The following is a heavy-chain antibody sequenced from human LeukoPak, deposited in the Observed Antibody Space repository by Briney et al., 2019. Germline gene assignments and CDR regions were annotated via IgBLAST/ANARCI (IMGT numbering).Heavy chain of an antibody. V-gene: IGHV3-21*01. CDR2: ISSSGSYI. CDR1: GFTFSSYW. J-gene: IGHJ4*02. D-gene: IGHD3-10*01. CDR3: ASGVRGVMSHFDY. Sequence: GGSLRLSCAASGFTFSSYWMSWVRQAPGKGLEWGSAISSSGSYIYYADSVKGRFTISRDNAKNSLYLQMNSLRAEDTAVYYCASGVRGVMSHFDYWGQGTLVTVSS.